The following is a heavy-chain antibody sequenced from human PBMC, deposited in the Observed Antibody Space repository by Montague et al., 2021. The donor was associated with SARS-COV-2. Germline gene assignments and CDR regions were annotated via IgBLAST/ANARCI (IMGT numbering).Heavy chain of an antibody. V-gene: IGHV4-61*01. CDR1: GGSISSGSYY. J-gene: IGHJ6*02. D-gene: IGHD3-3*01. Sequence: SETLSLTCIVSGGSISSGSYYWSWIRQPPGKGLEWIGYIYYSGSTDYNPSRKSRVTIPVDTSKNQFSLKLSSVTAADTAVYYCARDPWRITIFGVVTRYGMDAWGQGTPGTVS. CDR3: ARDPWRITIFGVVTRYGMDA. CDR2: IYYSGST.